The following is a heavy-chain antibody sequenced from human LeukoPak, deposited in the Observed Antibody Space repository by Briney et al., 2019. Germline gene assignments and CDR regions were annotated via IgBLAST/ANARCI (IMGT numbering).Heavy chain of an antibody. J-gene: IGHJ3*02. D-gene: IGHD3-16*01. CDR2: ISSSYRTI. Sequence: GGSLRLSCAASGFTFSSYSMNWVRQAPGKGLEWVSYISSSYRTIYYADSVKGRFTISRDNARNSLYLQMNSLRAEDTAVYYCARDLGGGDAFDIWGQGTMVTVSS. CDR1: GFTFSSYS. V-gene: IGHV3-48*01. CDR3: ARDLGGGDAFDI.